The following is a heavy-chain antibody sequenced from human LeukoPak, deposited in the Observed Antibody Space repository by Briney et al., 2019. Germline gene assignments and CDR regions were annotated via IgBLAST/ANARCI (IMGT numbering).Heavy chain of an antibody. J-gene: IGHJ4*02. CDR2: ISAENGNT. V-gene: IGHV1-18*01. CDR3: ARGGLHYNPQLFDY. CDR1: GYTFINYG. D-gene: IGHD1-14*01. Sequence: ASVKVSCKASGYTFINYGISWVRQAPGQGLEWMGWISAENGNTGYVENLQGRVTMTTDTSSSTVYMELRSLRPDDTAVYYCARGGLHYNPQLFDYWGQGTLVTVSS.